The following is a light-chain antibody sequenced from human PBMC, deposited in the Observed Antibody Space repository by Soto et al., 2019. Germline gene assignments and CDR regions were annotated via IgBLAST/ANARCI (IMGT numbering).Light chain of an antibody. CDR1: QTISSW. J-gene: IGKJ1*01. CDR2: KAS. Sequence: IQMTQSPSTLSGSVGDRATISCRASQTISSWLAWYQQKPGKAPKILIYKASTLKSGVPSRFRGSGSGTEFTLTISRLQPDDVITYYCQHYNSYSEAFGQGTKVDIK. V-gene: IGKV1-5*03. CDR3: QHYNSYSEA.